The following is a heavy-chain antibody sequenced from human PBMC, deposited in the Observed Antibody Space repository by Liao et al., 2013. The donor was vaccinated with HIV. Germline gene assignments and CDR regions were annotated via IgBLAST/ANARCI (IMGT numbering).Heavy chain of an antibody. CDR1: GGSISSSGYY. CDR2: IHYSGSS. J-gene: IGHJ4*02. Sequence: QLQLQESGPGLVKPSETLSLTCTVSGGSISSSGYYWGWIRQPPGKGLEWIGSIHYSGSSYYNPSLKSRVTISLDTSNNQFSLRLSSVTAADTAVYYCARGGGLRFLDLLLNYWGQGTLVTVSS. CDR3: ARGGGLRFLDLLLNY. D-gene: IGHD3-3*01. V-gene: IGHV4-39*07.